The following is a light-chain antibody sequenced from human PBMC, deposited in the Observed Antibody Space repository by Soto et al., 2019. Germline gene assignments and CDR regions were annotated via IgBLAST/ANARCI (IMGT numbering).Light chain of an antibody. V-gene: IGKV1-6*01. Sequence: AIQMTQSPSSLSASVGDRVTITCRASQGIRNDLGWYQQKPGKAPKLLIYAASSLQSGVPSRFSGSGSGTDFTLTSSSLQPEDGATYYCLPDYTYPLTFGGGTKVEIK. CDR3: LPDYTYPLT. CDR2: AAS. J-gene: IGKJ4*01. CDR1: QGIRND.